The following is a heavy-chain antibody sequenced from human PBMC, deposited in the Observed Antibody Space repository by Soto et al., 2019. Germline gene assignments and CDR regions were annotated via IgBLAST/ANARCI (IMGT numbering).Heavy chain of an antibody. CDR1: GFTFSSYA. Sequence: GGSLRLSCAASGFTFSSYAMSWVRQAPGKGLEWVSAISGSGGSTYYADSVKGRFTISRDNSKNTLYLQMNSLRAEDTAVYYCAKEIHSGSYHEVRYFQHWGQGTLVTVSS. J-gene: IGHJ1*01. V-gene: IGHV3-23*01. CDR2: ISGSGGST. D-gene: IGHD1-26*01. CDR3: AKEIHSGSYHEVRYFQH.